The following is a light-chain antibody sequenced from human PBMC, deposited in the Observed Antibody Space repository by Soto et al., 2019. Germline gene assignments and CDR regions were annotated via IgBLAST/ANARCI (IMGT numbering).Light chain of an antibody. CDR1: SSDVGGYNY. Sequence: QSALTQPASVSGSPGQSITISCTGTSSDVGGYNYVSWYQQHPGKAPKLMIYEVNSRPSGVSNRFSGSKSGNTASLTISGLQVEDEADYYRSSYTSSSTLAVFGTGTKLTVL. CDR2: EVN. CDR3: SSYTSSSTLAV. V-gene: IGLV2-14*01. J-gene: IGLJ1*01.